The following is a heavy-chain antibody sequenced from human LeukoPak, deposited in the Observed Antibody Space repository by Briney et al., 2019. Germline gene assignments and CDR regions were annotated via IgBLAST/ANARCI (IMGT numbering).Heavy chain of an antibody. J-gene: IGHJ4*02. CDR1: GGSFSGYY. Sequence: SETLSLTCAVYGGSFSGYYWSWIRQPPVKGLEWIGEINHSGSTNYNPSLKSRVTISVDTSKNQFSLKLSSVTAADTAVYYCVVSSVGYGDYPYYFDYWGQGTLVTVSS. CDR3: VVSSVGYGDYPYYFDY. V-gene: IGHV4-34*01. D-gene: IGHD4-17*01. CDR2: INHSGST.